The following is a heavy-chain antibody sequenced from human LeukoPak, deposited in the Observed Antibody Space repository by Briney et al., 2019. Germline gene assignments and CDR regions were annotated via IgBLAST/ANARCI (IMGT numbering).Heavy chain of an antibody. D-gene: IGHD1-14*01. CDR2: INSDGTNT. V-gene: IGHV3-74*01. J-gene: IGHJ4*02. CDR3: AKDREPRADY. CDR1: TFTFSRYW. Sequence: PGGSLRHSCAASTFTFSRYWMHWVRQAPGKGLVWVSRINSDGTNTYYADSVKGRFTISRDNTKNTLYLQMNSLRTEDTAVYYCAKDREPRADYWGQGTLVTVSS.